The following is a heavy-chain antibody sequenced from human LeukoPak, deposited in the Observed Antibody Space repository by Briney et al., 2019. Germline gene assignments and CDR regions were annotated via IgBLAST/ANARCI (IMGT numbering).Heavy chain of an antibody. V-gene: IGHV4-59*01. Sequence: SETLSLTCTVSGGSISSYYWSWIRQPPGKGLEWIGYIYYSGSTNYNPSLKSRVTISVDTSKNQFSLKLSSVTAADTAVYYCARDSWSGPNYYYGMDVWGQGTTVTVSS. CDR2: IYYSGST. J-gene: IGHJ6*02. D-gene: IGHD3-3*01. CDR3: ARDSWSGPNYYYGMDV. CDR1: GGSISSYY.